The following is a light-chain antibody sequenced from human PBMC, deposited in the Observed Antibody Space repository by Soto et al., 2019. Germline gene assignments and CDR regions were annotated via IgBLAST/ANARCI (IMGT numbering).Light chain of an antibody. Sequence: DIQMTQSPSSLSASVGDRVTITCRANQGISNYLAWYRQRPGKVPKLLIYAASTLQSGVPSRFSGSGSGTDFTLTISSLQPEDVSTYYWQKYNSAPWTFGRGTKVEIK. CDR3: QKYNSAPWT. V-gene: IGKV1-27*01. CDR1: QGISNY. CDR2: AAS. J-gene: IGKJ1*01.